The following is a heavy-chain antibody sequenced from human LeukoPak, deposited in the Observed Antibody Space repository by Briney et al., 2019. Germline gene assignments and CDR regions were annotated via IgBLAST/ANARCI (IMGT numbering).Heavy chain of an antibody. D-gene: IGHD4-17*01. CDR2: IYSGGST. Sequence: GGSLRLSCAASGFTVSSNYMSWVRQAPGKGLEWVSVIYSGGSTCYADSVKGRFTISRDNSKNTLYLQMNSLRAEDTAVYYCARAHGDYPFDYWGQGTLVTVSS. CDR3: ARAHGDYPFDY. V-gene: IGHV3-53*01. J-gene: IGHJ4*02. CDR1: GFTVSSNY.